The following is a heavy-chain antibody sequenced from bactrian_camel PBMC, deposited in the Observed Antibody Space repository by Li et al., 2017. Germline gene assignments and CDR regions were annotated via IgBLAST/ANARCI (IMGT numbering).Heavy chain of an antibody. CDR3: AADRATIGDALSVDSMP. Sequence: HVQLVESGGRSVQTGGSLRLSCVASHVVSNCMAWFRQAPGKEREGVATIDSDGTTNYADSVKGRFTISTDNAKNTLYLQMNDLQPEDTAMYYCAADRATIGDALSVDSMPIGARGPRSPSP. D-gene: IGHD1*01. V-gene: IGHV3S53*01. CDR2: IDSDGTT. CDR1: HVVSNC. J-gene: IGHJ4*01.